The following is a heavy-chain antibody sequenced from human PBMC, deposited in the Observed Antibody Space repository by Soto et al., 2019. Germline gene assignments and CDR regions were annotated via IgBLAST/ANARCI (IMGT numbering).Heavy chain of an antibody. Sequence: SETLSLTCTVSGGSISSYYWTWIRQPPGKGLEWIGYIYYSGSTNYNPSLKSRVTISVDTSKNQFSLKLSSVTAADTAVYYCARDQVRWRSSSSNYYYYGMDVWGQGTTVTVSS. CDR1: GGSISSYY. J-gene: IGHJ6*02. D-gene: IGHD6-13*01. V-gene: IGHV4-59*01. CDR2: IYYSGST. CDR3: ARDQVRWRSSSSNYYYYGMDV.